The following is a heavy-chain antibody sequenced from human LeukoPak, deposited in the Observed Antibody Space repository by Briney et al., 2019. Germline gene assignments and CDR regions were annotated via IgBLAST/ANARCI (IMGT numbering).Heavy chain of an antibody. Sequence: NPSETLSLTCTVSGGSISSGSYYWSWIRQPAGKGLEWIGRIYTSGSTNYNPSLKSRVTISVDTSKNQFSLKLSSVTAADTAVYYCARDRNEDYSNSVVAFDIWGQGTMVTVSS. CDR1: GGSISSGSYY. CDR2: IYTSGST. V-gene: IGHV4-61*02. CDR3: ARDRNEDYSNSVVAFDI. D-gene: IGHD4-11*01. J-gene: IGHJ3*02.